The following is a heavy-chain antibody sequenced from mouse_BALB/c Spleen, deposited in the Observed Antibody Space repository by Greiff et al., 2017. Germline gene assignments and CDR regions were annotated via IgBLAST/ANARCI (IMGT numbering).Heavy chain of an antibody. CDR3: ARDRGGNYVFAY. D-gene: IGHD2-1*01. CDR2: ISDGGSYT. J-gene: IGHJ3*01. CDR1: GFTFSDYY. V-gene: IGHV5-4*02. Sequence: EVKVEESGGGLVKPGGSLKLSCAASGFTFSDYYMYWVRQTPEKRLEWVATISDGGSYTYYPDSVKGRFTISRDNAKNNLYLQMSSLKSEDTAMYYCARDRGGNYVFAYWGQGTLVTVSA.